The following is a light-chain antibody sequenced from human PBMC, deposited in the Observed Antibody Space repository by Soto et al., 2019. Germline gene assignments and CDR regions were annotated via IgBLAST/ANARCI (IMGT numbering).Light chain of an antibody. V-gene: IGKV1-9*01. J-gene: IGKJ1*01. CDR3: QQHNSYPTWT. CDR1: QVISSY. CDR2: AAS. Sequence: ESQITQSPSFLSASVGDRFTITCGASQVISSYLSWYQQKPGKAPKLLIYAASTLQSGVPSRFSGSGSGTEFTLTISSLQPEDFATYYCQQHNSYPTWTFGQGTKVENK.